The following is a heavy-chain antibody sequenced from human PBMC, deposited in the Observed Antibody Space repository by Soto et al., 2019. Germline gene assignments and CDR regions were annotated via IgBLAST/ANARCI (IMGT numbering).Heavy chain of an antibody. CDR1: GYTFTSYG. Sequence: ASVKVSCKASGYTFTSYGISWVRQAPGQGLEWMGWISAYNGNTNYAQKLQGRVTMTTDTSTSTAYVELRSLRSDDTAVYYCARPYYYDSSGYPGDSYGMDVWGQGTTVTVSS. CDR3: ARPYYYDSSGYPGDSYGMDV. J-gene: IGHJ6*02. D-gene: IGHD3-22*01. V-gene: IGHV1-18*04. CDR2: ISAYNGNT.